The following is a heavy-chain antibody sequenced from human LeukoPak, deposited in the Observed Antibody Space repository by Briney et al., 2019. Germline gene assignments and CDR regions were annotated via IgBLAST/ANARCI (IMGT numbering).Heavy chain of an antibody. J-gene: IGHJ4*02. CDR2: ITFSSSTI. V-gene: IGHV3-48*01. Sequence: GGSLRLSCAASGFTLSSYAMTWVRQAPGKGLEWVSYITFSSSTIYYADSVKGRFTISRDNAKNSLYLQMNSLRAEDTAMYYCARTPYSSSWFGPYDYWGQGTLVTVSS. CDR3: ARTPYSSSWFGPYDY. CDR1: GFTLSSYA. D-gene: IGHD6-13*01.